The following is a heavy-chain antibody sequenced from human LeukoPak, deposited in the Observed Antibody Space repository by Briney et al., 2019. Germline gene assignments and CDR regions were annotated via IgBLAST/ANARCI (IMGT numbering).Heavy chain of an antibody. CDR1: GGTFTGYY. Sequence: ASVKVSCKASGGTFTGYYMHWGRQAPGQGLEWMGWINPNSGGINYAQKFQGWVTMTRDTSISTAYMELSRLRSDDTAVYYCAREAIHDAFDIWGQGTMVTVSS. D-gene: IGHD2-2*01. J-gene: IGHJ3*02. CDR2: INPNSGGI. CDR3: AREAIHDAFDI. V-gene: IGHV1-2*04.